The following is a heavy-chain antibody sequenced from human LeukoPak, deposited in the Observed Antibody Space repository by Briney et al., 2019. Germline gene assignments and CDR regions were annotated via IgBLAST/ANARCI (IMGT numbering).Heavy chain of an antibody. V-gene: IGHV4-61*02. CDR1: GGSISSGSYY. J-gene: IGHJ3*02. D-gene: IGHD4-23*01. CDR3: ARGGGRRAFDI. CDR2: IYTSGST. Sequence: PSETLSLTXTVSGGSISSGSYYWSWIRQPAGKGLEWIGRIYTSGSTNYNPSLKSRVTISVDTSKNQFSLKLSSVTAADTAVYYCARGGGRRAFDIWGQGTMVTVSS.